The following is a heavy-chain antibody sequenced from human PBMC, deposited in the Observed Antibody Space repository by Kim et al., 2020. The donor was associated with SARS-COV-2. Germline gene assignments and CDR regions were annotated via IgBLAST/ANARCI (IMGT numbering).Heavy chain of an antibody. J-gene: IGHJ4*02. CDR1: GFTFNNYA. CDR2: ISNSGDGT. D-gene: IGHD1-1*01. CDR3: AKDPRRTTFAY. Sequence: GGSLRLSCAASGFTFNNYAMGWVRQAPGKGLEWVSVISNSGDGTYYTDSVKGRFTISRDNSKNTLYLQMNSLRAEDTAVYYCAKDPRRTTFAYWGQGTLVTVSS. V-gene: IGHV3-23*01.